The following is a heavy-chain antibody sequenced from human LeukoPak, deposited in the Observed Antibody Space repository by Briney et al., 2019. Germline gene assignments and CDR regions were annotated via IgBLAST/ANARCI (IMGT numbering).Heavy chain of an antibody. J-gene: IGHJ4*02. D-gene: IGHD6-13*01. V-gene: IGHV3-48*01. CDR3: ARERYSSSWYGPADY. Sequence: PGGSLRLSCAASGFTFSSYSMNWVRQAPGKGLEWVSYISSSSSTIYYADSVKGRFTISRDNAKNTLYLQMNSLRAEDTAVYYCARERYSSSWYGPADYWGQGTLVTVSS. CDR2: ISSSSSTI. CDR1: GFTFSSYS.